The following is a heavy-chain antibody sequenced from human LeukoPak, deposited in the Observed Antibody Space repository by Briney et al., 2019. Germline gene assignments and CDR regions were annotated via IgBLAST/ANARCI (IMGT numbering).Heavy chain of an antibody. Sequence: GGPQRLSCAASGFTFSRYWIHWVRQAPGKGLVWVSRVDSDGITTNYPDSVKGRFTISRDNSKNTLYLQMNSLRAEDTAVYYCAKTRFGELWGLDFDYCGQGNLVSVSS. CDR1: GFTFSRYW. CDR3: AKTRFGELWGLDFDY. D-gene: IGHD3-10*01. J-gene: IGHJ4*02. V-gene: IGHV3-74*01. CDR2: VDSDGITT.